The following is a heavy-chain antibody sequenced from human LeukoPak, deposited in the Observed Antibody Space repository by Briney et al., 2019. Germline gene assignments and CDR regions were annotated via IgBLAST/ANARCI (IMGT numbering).Heavy chain of an antibody. CDR2: IYYSGST. V-gene: IGHV4-30-4*07. J-gene: IGHJ6*03. CDR1: GGSISSGGYS. D-gene: IGHD3-10*01. Sequence: SQTLSLTCAVSGGSISSGGYSWSWIRQPPGKGLEWIGYIYYSGSTYYNPSLKSRVTISVDTSKNQFSLKLSSVTAADTAVYYCARRVSDYGSGTLHYYYYYYMDVWGKGTTVTISS. CDR3: ARRVSDYGSGTLHYYYYYYMDV.